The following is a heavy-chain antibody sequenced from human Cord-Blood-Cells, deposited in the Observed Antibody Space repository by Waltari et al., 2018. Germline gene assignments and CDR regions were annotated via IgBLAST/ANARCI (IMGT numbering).Heavy chain of an antibody. Sequence: LQLQGSGSGLGKPSETLSVTRSVLDGPISSSSYSWGWIRQPPGKGLEWIGSIYYSGSTYYNPSLKSRVTISVDTSKNQFSLKLSSVTAADTAVYYCAGLPPGGSSDYWGQGTLVTVSS. CDR2: IYYSGST. J-gene: IGHJ4*02. CDR1: DGPISSSSYS. V-gene: IGHV4-39*01. D-gene: IGHD6-6*01. CDR3: AGLPPGGSSDY.